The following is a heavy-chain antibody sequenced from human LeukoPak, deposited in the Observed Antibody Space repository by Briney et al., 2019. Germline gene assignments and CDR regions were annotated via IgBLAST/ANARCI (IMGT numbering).Heavy chain of an antibody. CDR3: ANGGWPEY. D-gene: IGHD3-16*01. V-gene: IGHV3-23*01. Sequence: GGSLRLSCAAPGFTFRSYAVTWVRQAPGKGLEWVSIFSESGGRTYYADSVKGRFTISRDTPKNTLYLQMNSLRAEDTAVYYCANGGWPEYWGQGTLVTVSS. J-gene: IGHJ4*02. CDR1: GFTFRSYA. CDR2: FSESGGRT.